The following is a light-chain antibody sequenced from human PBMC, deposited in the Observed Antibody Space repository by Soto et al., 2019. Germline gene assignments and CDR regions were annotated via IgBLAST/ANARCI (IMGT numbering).Light chain of an antibody. J-gene: IGKJ1*01. CDR1: QSISTR. CDR3: QPYISYSR. V-gene: IGKV1-5*01. CDR2: DAS. Sequence: DIPMTQSPSAVSAYVGNRVTIPCRASQSISTRLAWYQQKPGKAPKLLIYDASSLESGVPSRFSGSASGTEFTLTIRSLQPDDFATYYCQPYISYSRFGQGTMV.